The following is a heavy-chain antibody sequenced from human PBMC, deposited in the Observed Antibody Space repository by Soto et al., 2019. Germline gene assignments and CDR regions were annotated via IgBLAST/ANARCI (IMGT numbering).Heavy chain of an antibody. D-gene: IGHD6-13*01. CDR2: IWYDGSNK. Sequence: PGGSLRLSCAASGFTFSSYGMHWVRQAPGKGLEWVAVIWYDGSNKYYADSVKGRFTISRDNSKNTLYLQMNSLRAEDTAVYCCARDVAAAGFFDYWGQGTLVTVSS. CDR1: GFTFSSYG. V-gene: IGHV3-33*01. CDR3: ARDVAAAGFFDY. J-gene: IGHJ4*02.